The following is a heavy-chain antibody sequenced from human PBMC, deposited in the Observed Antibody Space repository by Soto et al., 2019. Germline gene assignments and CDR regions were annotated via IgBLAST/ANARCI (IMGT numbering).Heavy chain of an antibody. J-gene: IGHJ6*02. CDR1: GGSFSGYY. Sequence: SETLSLTCAVYGGSFSGYYWSWIRQPPGKGLEWIGEINHSGSTNYNPSLKSRVTISVDTSKNQFSLKLSSVTAADTAVYYCARCGYCSSTSCYSGMDVWGQGTTVTVSS. CDR3: ARCGYCSSTSCYSGMDV. CDR2: INHSGST. D-gene: IGHD2-2*03. V-gene: IGHV4-34*01.